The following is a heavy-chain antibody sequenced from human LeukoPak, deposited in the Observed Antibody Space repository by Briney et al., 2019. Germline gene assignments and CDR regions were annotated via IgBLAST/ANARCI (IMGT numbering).Heavy chain of an antibody. Sequence: PGGSLRLSCATSGFTIGKSDMAWVRQAPGKGLEWVSIVYTGGRTFHADSVTGRFTMSRDQSKNTVGLQMNSLRSEDTALYYCARGSMPGTGLPFDYWGQGTQVSVSS. J-gene: IGHJ4*02. CDR1: GFTIGKSD. D-gene: IGHD3-9*01. CDR2: VYTGGRT. V-gene: IGHV3-53*05. CDR3: ARGSMPGTGLPFDY.